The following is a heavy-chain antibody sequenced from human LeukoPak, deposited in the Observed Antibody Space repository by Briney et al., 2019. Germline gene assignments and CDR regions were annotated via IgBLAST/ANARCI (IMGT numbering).Heavy chain of an antibody. V-gene: IGHV3-23*01. CDR1: GFTFSSYG. D-gene: IGHD3-22*01. J-gene: IGHJ4*02. Sequence: PGGSLRLSCAASGFTFSSYGMSWVRQAPGKGLEWVSAISGSGGSTYYADSVKGRFTISRDNSKNTLYLQMNSLRAEDTAVYYCAKLYYYDSSEGFDYWGQGTLVTVSS. CDR3: AKLYYYDSSEGFDY. CDR2: ISGSGGST.